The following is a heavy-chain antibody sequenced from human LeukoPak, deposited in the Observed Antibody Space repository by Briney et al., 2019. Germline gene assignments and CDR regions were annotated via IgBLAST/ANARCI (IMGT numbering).Heavy chain of an antibody. Sequence: SETLSLACTVSGGSISSGDYYWSWIRQPPGKGLEWIGYIYYSGSTYYNPSLKSRVTISVDTSKNQFSLKLSSVTAADTAVYYCARGIAAAEYYFDYWGQGTLVTVSS. D-gene: IGHD6-13*01. CDR1: GGSISSGDYY. V-gene: IGHV4-30-4*01. CDR3: ARGIAAAEYYFDY. J-gene: IGHJ4*02. CDR2: IYYSGST.